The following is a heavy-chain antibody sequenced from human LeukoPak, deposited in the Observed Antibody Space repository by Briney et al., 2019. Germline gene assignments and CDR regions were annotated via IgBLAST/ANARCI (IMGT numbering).Heavy chain of an antibody. CDR2: IKHDESEK. CDR3: TRRLDD. D-gene: IGHD3-16*01. J-gene: IGHJ4*02. Sequence: GGSLRLSCAASGFSFNSDWMDWVRQAPGKELEWVANIKHDESEKNYLDSVKGRFTISRDNAQDSLYLQMNGLRVEDTAVYYCTRRLDDWGQGTLVTVSS. CDR1: GFSFNSDW. V-gene: IGHV3-7*01.